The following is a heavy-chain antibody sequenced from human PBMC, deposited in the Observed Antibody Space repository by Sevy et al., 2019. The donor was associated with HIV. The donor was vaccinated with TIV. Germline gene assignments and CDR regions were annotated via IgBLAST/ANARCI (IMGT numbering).Heavy chain of an antibody. CDR3: AGETGSSDFDY. CDR1: GFTFSKYW. V-gene: IGHV3-7*01. Sequence: GGSLRLSCAASGFTFSKYWMSWVRQAPGKGLEWVANINQEGSEKYYVDSVKGRFTISRDNGKNLLYLQMNSLRAEDTAVYYCAGETGSSDFDYWGQGTLVTVSS. D-gene: IGHD3-10*01. J-gene: IGHJ4*02. CDR2: INQEGSEK.